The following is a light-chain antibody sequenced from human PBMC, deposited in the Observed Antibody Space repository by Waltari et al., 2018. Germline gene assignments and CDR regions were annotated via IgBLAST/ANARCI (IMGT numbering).Light chain of an antibody. V-gene: IGLV2-18*02. Sequence: QSALTQPPSMSGSPAQSLTISCTGTSGDIGAYNSVSWYQQSPGTAPKRIIYAVTNRPSGVPDRFSASKSGNTASLTISGLQAEDEADYYCSSGTIDSTLVFGTGTKLTVL. CDR3: SSGTIDSTLV. CDR1: SGDIGAYNS. J-gene: IGLJ2*01. CDR2: AVT.